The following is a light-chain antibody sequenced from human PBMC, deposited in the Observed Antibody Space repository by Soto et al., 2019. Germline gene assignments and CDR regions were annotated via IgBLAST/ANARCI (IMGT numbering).Light chain of an antibody. CDR2: EVS. Sequence: QSALTQPASVSGSPGQSITISCTGTSSDVGGYNYVSWSQQHPGKAPQLMIYEVSKRPSGVSNRFSGSKSGNTASLTISGLQAEDEADYYCSSYTSSSTYVFGTGTKVT. V-gene: IGLV2-14*01. CDR1: SSDVGGYNY. CDR3: SSYTSSSTYV. J-gene: IGLJ1*01.